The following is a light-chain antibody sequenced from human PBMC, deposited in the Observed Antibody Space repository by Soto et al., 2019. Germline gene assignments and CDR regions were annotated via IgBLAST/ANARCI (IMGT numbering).Light chain of an antibody. V-gene: IGLV2-8*01. Sequence: QSALTQPPSASGSPGQSVTISCTGTSSDVGGYNYVSWYQQHPGKAPKLMIYEVSKRPSGVPDRFSGSKSGNTASLTVSGIQAEDEADYYCSSYAGSNNLGVFVTGTKLTVL. J-gene: IGLJ1*01. CDR3: SSYAGSNNLGV. CDR1: SSDVGGYNY. CDR2: EVS.